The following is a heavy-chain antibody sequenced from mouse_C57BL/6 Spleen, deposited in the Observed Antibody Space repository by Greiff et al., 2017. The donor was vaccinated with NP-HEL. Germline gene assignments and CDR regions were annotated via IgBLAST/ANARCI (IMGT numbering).Heavy chain of an antibody. D-gene: IGHD1-1*01. V-gene: IGHV5-9-1*02. CDR1: GFTFSSYA. J-gene: IGHJ2*01. CDR2: ISSGGDYI. CDR3: TRDYDGSFDY. Sequence: EVKLMESGEGLVKPGGSLKLSCAASGFTFSSYAMSWVRQTPEKRLEWVAYISSGGDYIYYADTVKGRFTISRDNARNTLYLQMSSLKSEDTAMYYCTRDYDGSFDYWGQGTTLTVSS.